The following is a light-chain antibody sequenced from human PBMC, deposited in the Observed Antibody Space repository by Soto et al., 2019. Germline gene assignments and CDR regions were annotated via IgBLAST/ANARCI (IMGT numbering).Light chain of an antibody. Sequence: DIVMTQSPDSLAVSPGERATLSCRASQSVSSSYLAWYQQKPGQAPRLLIYGASSRATGIPDRFSGSGSGTDFTLTISRLEPEDFAVYYCQQYGSSTTFGGGTKVDIK. CDR2: GAS. J-gene: IGKJ4*01. CDR3: QQYGSSTT. V-gene: IGKV3-20*01. CDR1: QSVSSSY.